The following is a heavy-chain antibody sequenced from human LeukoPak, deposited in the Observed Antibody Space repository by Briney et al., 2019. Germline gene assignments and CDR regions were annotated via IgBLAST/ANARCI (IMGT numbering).Heavy chain of an antibody. Sequence: PSETLSLTCTVSGGSISSSSYYWGWIRQPPGKGLERIGSIYYSGSTYYNPSLKSRVTISVDTSRNQFSLKLSSVTAADTAVYYCARGGWYFGSGSYLGYWGQGTLVTVSS. J-gene: IGHJ4*02. V-gene: IGHV4-39*07. CDR1: GGSISSSSYY. CDR3: ARGGWYFGSGSYLGY. CDR2: IYYSGST. D-gene: IGHD6-19*01.